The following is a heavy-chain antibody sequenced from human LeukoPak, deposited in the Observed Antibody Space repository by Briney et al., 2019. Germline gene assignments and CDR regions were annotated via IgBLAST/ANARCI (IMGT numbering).Heavy chain of an antibody. CDR1: GYTFTGYY. V-gene: IGHV1-2*02. D-gene: IGHD5-12*01. CDR3: ARGAIVATIQPYYMDV. Sequence: ASVKVSRKASGYTFTGYYMHWVRQAPGQGLEWMGWINPNSGGTNYAQKFQGRVTMTRDTSISTAYMELSRLRSDDTAVYYCARGAIVATIQPYYMDVWGKGTTVTVSS. J-gene: IGHJ6*03. CDR2: INPNSGGT.